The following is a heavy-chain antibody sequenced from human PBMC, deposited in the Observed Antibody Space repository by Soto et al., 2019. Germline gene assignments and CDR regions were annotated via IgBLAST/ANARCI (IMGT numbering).Heavy chain of an antibody. J-gene: IGHJ4*02. V-gene: IGHV3-48*02. D-gene: IGHD3-3*01. CDR3: ARGQGFRVDEYRFDH. CDR2: ISSSSSTI. Sequence: EVQLVESGGGLVQPGGSLRLSCAASGFTFSSYSMNWVRQAPGKGLEWVSYISSSSSTIYYADSVKGRFTISRDNAKNSLYLQMNSLRDENTAVYYCARGQGFRVDEYRFDHWGQGNLGTGSS. CDR1: GFTFSSYS.